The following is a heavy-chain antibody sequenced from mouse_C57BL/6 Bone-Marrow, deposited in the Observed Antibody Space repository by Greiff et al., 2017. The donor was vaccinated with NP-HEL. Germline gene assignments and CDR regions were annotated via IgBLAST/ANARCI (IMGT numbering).Heavy chain of an antibody. CDR2: ISNGGGST. J-gene: IGHJ4*01. Sequence: EVQLVESGGGLVQPGGSLKLSCAASGFTFSDYYMYWVRQTPEKRLEWVAYISNGGGSTYYPDTVKGRFTISRDNAKNTLYLQMSRLKSEDTAMYYCARHEGRSSYDYYAMDYWGQGTSVTVSS. CDR3: ARHEGRSSYDYYAMDY. D-gene: IGHD1-1*01. CDR1: GFTFSDYY. V-gene: IGHV5-12*01.